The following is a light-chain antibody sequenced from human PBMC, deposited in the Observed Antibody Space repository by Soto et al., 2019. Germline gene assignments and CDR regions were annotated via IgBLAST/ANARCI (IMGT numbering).Light chain of an antibody. V-gene: IGLV1-40*01. J-gene: IGLJ1*01. CDR1: NSNLGAGYD. CDR2: GNR. CDR3: NSHTSGDFRV. Sequence: QSVLTQPPSVSGAPGQRVTISCTGNNSNLGAGYDVHWYQQLPGAAPKLVVFGNRNRPSGVPERFSGSKSGYTASLTISGLQAEDEADYYCNSHTSGDFRVFGTGTKLTVL.